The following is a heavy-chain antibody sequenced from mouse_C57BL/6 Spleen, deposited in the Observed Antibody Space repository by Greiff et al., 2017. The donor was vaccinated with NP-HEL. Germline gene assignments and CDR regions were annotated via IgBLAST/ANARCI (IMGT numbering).Heavy chain of an antibody. D-gene: IGHD1-1*01. V-gene: IGHV1-55*01. Sequence: VQLQQPGAELVKPGASVKMSCKASGYTFTSYWITWVKQRPGQGLEWIGDIYPGSGSTNYNEKFKSKATLTVDTSSSTAYMQLSSLTSEDSAVYYCATYYGSSYDWYFDVWGTGTTGTVSS. CDR3: ATYYGSSYDWYFDV. CDR2: IYPGSGST. J-gene: IGHJ1*03. CDR1: GYTFTSYW.